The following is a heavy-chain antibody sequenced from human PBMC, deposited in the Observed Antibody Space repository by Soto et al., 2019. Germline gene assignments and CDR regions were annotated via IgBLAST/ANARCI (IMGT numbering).Heavy chain of an antibody. V-gene: IGHV4-39*01. CDR1: GGSISSSGYY. CDR2: IYYSGTT. J-gene: IGHJ5*02. D-gene: IGHD2-21*01. CDR3: ARYSSVSGWFDP. Sequence: SETLSLTCTVSGGSISSSGYYWGWIRQPPGKGLEWIGCIYYSGTTYYNPSLKSRVTISVDTSKNQFSLKLSSVTAADTAVYYCARYSSVSGWFDPWVQGTLVTVSS.